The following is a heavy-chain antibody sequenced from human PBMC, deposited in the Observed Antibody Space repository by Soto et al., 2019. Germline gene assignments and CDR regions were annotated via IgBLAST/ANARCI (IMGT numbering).Heavy chain of an antibody. CDR1: GYTFTSYG. D-gene: IGHD3-3*01. J-gene: IGHJ6*02. CDR3: ARASGNYDFWSGYNYYYYGMDV. CDR2: ISAYNGNT. V-gene: IGHV1-18*01. Sequence: ASVKVSCKASGYTFTSYGISWVRQAPGQGLEWMGWISAYNGNTNYAQKLQGRVTMTTDTSTSTAYMELRSLRSDDTAVYYCARASGNYDFWSGYNYYYYGMDVWGQGTTVTVSS.